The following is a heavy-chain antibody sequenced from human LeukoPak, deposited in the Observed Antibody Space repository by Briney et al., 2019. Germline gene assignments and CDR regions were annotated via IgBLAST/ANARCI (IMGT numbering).Heavy chain of an antibody. J-gene: IGHJ4*02. CDR2: IIPILGIA. Sequence: SVKVSCKASGWTLSSYAIRWVRQAPGQGLEWMGRIIPILGIANYAQKFQGRVTITADKSTSTAYMELSSLRSEDTAVYYCARTTGYVAHWGQGTLVTVSS. V-gene: IGHV1-69*04. D-gene: IGHD2-8*02. CDR1: GWTLSSYA. CDR3: ARTTGYVAH.